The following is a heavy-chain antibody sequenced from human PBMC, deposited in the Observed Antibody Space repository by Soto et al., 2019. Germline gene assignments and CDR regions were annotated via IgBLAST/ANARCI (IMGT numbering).Heavy chain of an antibody. V-gene: IGHV4-59*01. J-gene: IGHJ6*02. CDR2: IYYSGST. CDR1: GDSISSYY. D-gene: IGHD6-13*01. CDR3: ASSKIAAAGFYYYGMDV. Sequence: QVQLQESGPGLVKPSETLSLTCTVSGDSISSYYWSWIRQPPGKGLEWIGYIYYSGSTNYNPSLKRRVTMPVDTSKNQFSLNLSSVTAADTAVYYCASSKIAAAGFYYYGMDVWGRGTTVTVSS.